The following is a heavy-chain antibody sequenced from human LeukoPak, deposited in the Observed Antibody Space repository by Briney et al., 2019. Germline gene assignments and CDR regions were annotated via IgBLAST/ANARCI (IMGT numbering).Heavy chain of an antibody. D-gene: IGHD3-22*01. CDR2: IHPLDSTT. CDR3: ARRYYHSTEFDP. Sequence: GGSLKISCKASGQSFTNYWIGWVRQMPGKGLEWMGIIHPLDSTTLSTPSFQGQVTISADKSISTAYLQWSSLQPSDTAMYYCARRYYHSTEFDPWGQGTLVTVSS. V-gene: IGHV5-51*03. J-gene: IGHJ5*02. CDR1: GQSFTNYW.